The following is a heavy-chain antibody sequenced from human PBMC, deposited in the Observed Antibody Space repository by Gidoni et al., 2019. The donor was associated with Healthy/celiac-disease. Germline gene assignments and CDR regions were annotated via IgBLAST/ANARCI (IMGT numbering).Heavy chain of an antibody. CDR2: IIPIFGIA. J-gene: IGHJ6*02. CDR3: ARGAGWELLRYYGMDV. Sequence: QVQLVQSGAEVKKPGSSVKVACKASGGHFSSYAISWVRQAPGQGLEWMGGIIPIFGIANYAQKFQGRVTITADKSTSTAYMELSSLRSEDTAVYYCARGAGWELLRYYGMDVWGQGTTVTVSS. CDR1: GGHFSSYA. V-gene: IGHV1-69*17. D-gene: IGHD1-26*01.